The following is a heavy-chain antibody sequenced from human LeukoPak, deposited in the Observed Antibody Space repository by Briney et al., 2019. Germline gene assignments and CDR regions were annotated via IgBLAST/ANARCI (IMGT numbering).Heavy chain of an antibody. CDR2: VYDDGST. Sequence: GGSLRLSCAASGFTVSSNYMNWVRQAPGKGLEWVSGVYDDGSTYYADSEKGRFTISRDNSKNTLYLQMNSLRAEDTAVYYCATYGDSGKAGYWGRGTVVTVSS. CDR1: GFTVSSNY. CDR3: ATYGDSGKAGY. V-gene: IGHV3-66*01. D-gene: IGHD3-10*01. J-gene: IGHJ4*02.